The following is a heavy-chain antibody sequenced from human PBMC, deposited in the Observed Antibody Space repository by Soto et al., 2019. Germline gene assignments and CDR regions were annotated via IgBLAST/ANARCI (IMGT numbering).Heavy chain of an antibody. Sequence: PGESLKISCQVSGHSFSDYWIAWVRQMPGKGLEWMGIIHPADSDTRYSPSFQGQVTLSADKSISAAYLQWSGLKASDSAMYYCAEPDSSGYYVFWGQGTLVTVSS. CDR1: GHSFSDYW. D-gene: IGHD3-22*01. J-gene: IGHJ4*02. CDR2: IHPADSDT. V-gene: IGHV5-51*01. CDR3: AEPDSSGYYVF.